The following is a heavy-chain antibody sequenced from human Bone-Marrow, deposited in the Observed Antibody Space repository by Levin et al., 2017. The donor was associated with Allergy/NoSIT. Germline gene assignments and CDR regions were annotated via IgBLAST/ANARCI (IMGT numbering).Heavy chain of an antibody. J-gene: IGHJ4*02. CDR1: GGSISSSTYY. V-gene: IGHV4-39*01. D-gene: IGHD2-2*01. CDR3: TTTASQCSSNSCPDYNY. Sequence: KASETLSLTCTVSGGSISSSTYYWGWIRQPPGKGLEWIGSIYYSGHTYYNPSLNSRVTLSVDTSKNQFSLRLSSVTAADTAVYYCTTTASQCSSNSCPDYNYWGQGTLVTVSS. CDR2: IYYSGHT.